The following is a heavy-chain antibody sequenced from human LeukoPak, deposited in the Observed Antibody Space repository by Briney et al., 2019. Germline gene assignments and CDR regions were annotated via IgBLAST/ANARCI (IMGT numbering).Heavy chain of an antibody. D-gene: IGHD3-10*01. CDR1: GFTFSSYA. V-gene: IGHV3-23*01. J-gene: IGHJ4*02. CDR3: AKEPYDSGTYYQSH. CDR2: ISGSAGST. Sequence: GGSLRLSCAASGFTFSSYAMSWVRQAPGKGLEWVSGISGSAGSTYFADSVKGRFTISRDNSRNTLYLQMNSLRAEDTAVYYCAKEPYDSGTYYQSHWGQGTLVTVSS.